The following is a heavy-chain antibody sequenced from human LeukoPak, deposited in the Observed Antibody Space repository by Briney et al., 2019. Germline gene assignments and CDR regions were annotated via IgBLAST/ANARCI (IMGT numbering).Heavy chain of an antibody. J-gene: IGHJ4*02. V-gene: IGHV4-34*01. Sequence: PSETLSLTCAVYGGSFSGYYWSWIRQPPGKGLEWIGEINHSGSTNYNPSLKSRVTISVDTSKNQFSQKLSSVTAADTAVYYCARQPYGLLDYWGQGTLVTVSS. CDR2: INHSGST. CDR1: GGSFSGYY. CDR3: ARQPYGLLDY. D-gene: IGHD1-26*01.